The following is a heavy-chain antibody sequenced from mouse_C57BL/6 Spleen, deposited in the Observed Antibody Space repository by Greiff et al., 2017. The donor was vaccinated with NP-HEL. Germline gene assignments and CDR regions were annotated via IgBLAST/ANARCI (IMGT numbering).Heavy chain of an antibody. CDR3: VRAYGNYPAWFAY. CDR1: GFSFNTYA. Sequence: EVQLVESGGGLVQPKGSLKLSCAASGFSFNTYAMNWVRQAPGKGLEWVARIRSKSNNYATYYADSVKDRFTISRDDSESMLYLQMNNLKTEDTAMYYCVRAYGNYPAWFAYWGQGTLVTVSA. CDR2: IRSKSNNYAT. D-gene: IGHD2-1*01. V-gene: IGHV10-1*01. J-gene: IGHJ3*01.